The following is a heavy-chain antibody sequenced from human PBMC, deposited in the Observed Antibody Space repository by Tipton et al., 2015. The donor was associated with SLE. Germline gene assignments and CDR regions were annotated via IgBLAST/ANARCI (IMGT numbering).Heavy chain of an antibody. Sequence: TLSLTCTVSGDSIRTNDYYWAWIRQPPGKGLEWIGSIFHSGSTYYNPSLKRRVTASIDTSKNQFSLKLTSVTAADTAVYYCARHRWSRGTMAVDWFDPWGQGTLVTVSS. J-gene: IGHJ5*02. D-gene: IGHD3-16*01. CDR1: GDSIRTNDYY. CDR2: IFHSGST. CDR3: ARHRWSRGTMAVDWFDP. V-gene: IGHV4-39*07.